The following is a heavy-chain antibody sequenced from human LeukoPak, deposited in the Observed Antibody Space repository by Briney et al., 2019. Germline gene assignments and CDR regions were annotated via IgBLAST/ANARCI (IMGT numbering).Heavy chain of an antibody. D-gene: IGHD3-9*01. CDR3: ARGEYDILTGYYLAGGNYYMDV. J-gene: IGHJ6*03. CDR2: INHSGST. Sequence: SETLSLTCAVYGGSFSGYYWSWIRQPPGKGLEWIGEINHSGSTNYNPSLKSRVTISVDTSKNQFSLKLSSVTAADTAVYYCARGEYDILTGYYLAGGNYYMDVWGKGTTVTVSS. CDR1: GGSFSGYY. V-gene: IGHV4-34*01.